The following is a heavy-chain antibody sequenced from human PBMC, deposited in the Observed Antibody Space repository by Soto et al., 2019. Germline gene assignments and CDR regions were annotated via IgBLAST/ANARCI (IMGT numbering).Heavy chain of an antibody. CDR3: ARVTTVTYHYYMDV. J-gene: IGHJ6*03. V-gene: IGHV1-18*01. CDR2: ISAYNGNT. Sequence: ASVKVSCKASGYTFTSYGISWVRQAPGQGHEWMGWISAYNGNTNYAQKLQGRVTMTTDTSTSTAYMELRSLRSDDTAVYYCARVTTVTYHYYMDVWGKATTVTVSS. CDR1: GYTFTSYG. D-gene: IGHD4-17*01.